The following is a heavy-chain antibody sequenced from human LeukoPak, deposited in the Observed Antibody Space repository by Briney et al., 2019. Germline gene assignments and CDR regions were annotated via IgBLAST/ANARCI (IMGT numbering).Heavy chain of an antibody. V-gene: IGHV4-39*07. CDR3: ARAHYYDSSGYYLDY. J-gene: IGHJ4*02. CDR2: IYYSGST. Sequence: SETLSLTCTVSGGSISSSSYYWGWIRQPPGKGLEWIGSIYYSGSTYYNPPLKSRVTISVDTSKNQFSLKLSSVTAADTAVYYCARAHYYDSSGYYLDYWGQGTLVTVSS. D-gene: IGHD3-22*01. CDR1: GGSISSSSYY.